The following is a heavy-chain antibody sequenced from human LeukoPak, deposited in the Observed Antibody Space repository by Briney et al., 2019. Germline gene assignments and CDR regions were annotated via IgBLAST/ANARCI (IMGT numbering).Heavy chain of an antibody. V-gene: IGHV3-30*18. CDR3: AKKEVAYDY. CDR2: ISYDGSNK. CDR1: GFTFSSYG. J-gene: IGHJ4*02. Sequence: GGYLRLSCSSSGFTFSSYGMHWVRQGPSQGLEWVAGISYDGSNKYYADSVKGRFTISRDNSKNTLYLQMNSLRAEDTAVYYCAKKEVAYDYWGQGTLVTVSS. D-gene: IGHD5-12*01.